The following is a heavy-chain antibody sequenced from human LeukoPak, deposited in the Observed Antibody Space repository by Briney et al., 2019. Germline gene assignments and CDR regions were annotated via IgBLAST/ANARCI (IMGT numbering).Heavy chain of an antibody. CDR3: ARGGQRQWDGTYYDFWSGYSTSASCGY. Sequence: EASVKVSCTASGYTFTSYDINWVRQATGQGLEWMGWMNPNSGNTGYAQKFQGRVTMTRSTSISTAYMELSSLRSEDTAVYYCARGGQRQWDGTYYDFWSGYSTSASCGYWGQGTLVTVSS. V-gene: IGHV1-8*01. CDR1: GYTFTSYD. J-gene: IGHJ4*02. CDR2: MNPNSGNT. D-gene: IGHD3-3*01.